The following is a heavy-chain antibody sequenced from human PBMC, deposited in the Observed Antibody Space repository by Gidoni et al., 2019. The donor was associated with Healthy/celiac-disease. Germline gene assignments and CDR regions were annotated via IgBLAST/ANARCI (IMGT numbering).Heavy chain of an antibody. CDR2: ISSSGSTI. Sequence: EVQLVESGGGLVQPGGSLRLSCAASGFSFSSYEMNWVRQAPGKGLEWVSYISSSGSTIYYADSVKGRFTISRDNAKNSLYLQMNSLRAEDTAVYYCARGTVPGLGERFFDYWGQGTLVTVSS. D-gene: IGHD3-16*01. CDR3: ARGTVPGLGERFFDY. CDR1: GFSFSSYE. V-gene: IGHV3-48*03. J-gene: IGHJ4*02.